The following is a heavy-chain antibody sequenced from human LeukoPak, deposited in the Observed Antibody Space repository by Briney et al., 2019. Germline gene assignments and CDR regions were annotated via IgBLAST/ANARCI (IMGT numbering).Heavy chain of an antibody. V-gene: IGHV1-46*01. Sequence: ASVKVSCKASGYTFTNFYMHWLRQAPGQGLEWMALINPSGGRTEYAQKFQGRVTVTRDTSTNTVYMELSSLRSEDTALYYCARAHGGSYPGYCGQGTLVTVSS. D-gene: IGHD1-26*01. CDR1: GYTFTNFY. CDR2: INPSGGRT. J-gene: IGHJ4*02. CDR3: ARAHGGSYPGY.